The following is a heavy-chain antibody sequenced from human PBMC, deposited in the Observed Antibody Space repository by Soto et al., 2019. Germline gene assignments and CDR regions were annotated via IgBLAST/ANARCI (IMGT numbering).Heavy chain of an antibody. D-gene: IGHD5-12*01. V-gene: IGHV1-18*01. J-gene: IGHJ4*02. CDR2: INTYNGNT. CDR3: AKSPRGAMATD. Sequence: QVQLVQSGPEVKKPGASVKVSCKASGYTFINYAITWVRQAPGQGLEWMGWINTYNGNTNYAENLQGRATMTTDTSTTTAYMEVRSLRSDDTAVYYCAKSPRGAMATDWGQGTRVTVSS. CDR1: GYTFINYA.